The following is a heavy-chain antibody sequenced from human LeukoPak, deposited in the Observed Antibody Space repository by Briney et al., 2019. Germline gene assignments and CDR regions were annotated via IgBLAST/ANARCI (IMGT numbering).Heavy chain of an antibody. Sequence: PSQTLSLTCTVPRGSVNSAEYYWNWIRQPAGKGLEWIGRIYNSGSTNYNPSLQSRVSISVDTSKNQFSLILSSVTAADTAIYYCASRSILNSPYAIDFWGPGTLVTVSS. D-gene: IGHD3-9*01. CDR1: RGSVNSAEYY. CDR3: ASRSILNSPYAIDF. V-gene: IGHV4-61*02. J-gene: IGHJ4*02. CDR2: IYNSGST.